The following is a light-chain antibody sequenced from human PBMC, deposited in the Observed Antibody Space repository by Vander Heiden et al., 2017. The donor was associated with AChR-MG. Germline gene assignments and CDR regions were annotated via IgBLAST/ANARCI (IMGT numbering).Light chain of an antibody. V-gene: IGKV1-39*01. CDR1: QTITTY. CDR3: QQYYDAPWT. Sequence: DIQMTQSPSSLSASVGDRVTITCRTSQTITTYLNWYQQRPGKAPKLLIDGASSLQSGLPSRFSGSGSATYFTLTISSLQPEDFATYYCQQYYDAPWTVGQGTNVEIK. J-gene: IGKJ1*01. CDR2: GAS.